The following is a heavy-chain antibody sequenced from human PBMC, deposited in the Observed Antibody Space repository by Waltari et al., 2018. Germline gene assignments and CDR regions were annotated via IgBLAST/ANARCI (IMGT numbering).Heavy chain of an antibody. J-gene: IGHJ6*02. CDR3: AKDGDIVVVISTSGGMDV. CDR2: ISGSGGST. Sequence: EVQLLESGGGLVQPGGSLRLSCAASGFTFSSYAMSWVRQAPGKGLEWVSAISGSGGSTYYADSVKGRFTISRDNSKNTLYLQMNSLRAEDTAVYYCAKDGDIVVVISTSGGMDVWGQGTTVTVSS. CDR1: GFTFSSYA. D-gene: IGHD3-22*01. V-gene: IGHV3-23*01.